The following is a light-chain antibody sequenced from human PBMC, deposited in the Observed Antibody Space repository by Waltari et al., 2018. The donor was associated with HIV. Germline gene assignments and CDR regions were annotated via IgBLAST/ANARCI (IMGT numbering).Light chain of an antibody. CDR3: QSYDTTTPVV. CDR2: EDN. CDR1: SGTIAIGN. J-gene: IGLJ2*01. Sequence: NFMLTQPHSVSESPGKTVSISCTRSSGTIAIGNGEGDQQRPGSYPTAVIFEDNQRPSGVPERFSGSIDSSSNSASLTISGLKTEDEADYYCQSYDTTTPVVFGGGTRLTVL. V-gene: IGLV6-57*01.